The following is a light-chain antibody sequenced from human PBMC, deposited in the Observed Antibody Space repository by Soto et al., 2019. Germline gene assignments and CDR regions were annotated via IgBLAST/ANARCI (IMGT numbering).Light chain of an antibody. Sequence: DIQMPQSPSSLSASVGDRVTITCRASQSVSNFLNWYQHNPGKAPKLLIYAASNLQSGVPSRCSGSGSGTDFTLTISSLQPVYCGTYYCQQSDSSPVTLGQGTKLGIK. J-gene: IGKJ1*01. V-gene: IGKV1-39*01. CDR1: QSVSNF. CDR2: AAS. CDR3: QQSDSSPVT.